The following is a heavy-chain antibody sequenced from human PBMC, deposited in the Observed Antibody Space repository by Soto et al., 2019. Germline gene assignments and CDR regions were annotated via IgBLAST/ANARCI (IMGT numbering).Heavy chain of an antibody. CDR3: ARLIAAGEHAFDI. Sequence: PGESLPISCKGAGYSFTIYWSSWMRQMPGKGLEWMGRIDPSDSYTNYSPSFQGHVTISADKSISTAYLQWSSLKASDTAMYYCARLIAAGEHAFDIWGQGTMVTVSS. CDR2: IDPSDSYT. CDR1: GYSFTIYW. J-gene: IGHJ3*02. V-gene: IGHV5-10-1*01. D-gene: IGHD6-13*01.